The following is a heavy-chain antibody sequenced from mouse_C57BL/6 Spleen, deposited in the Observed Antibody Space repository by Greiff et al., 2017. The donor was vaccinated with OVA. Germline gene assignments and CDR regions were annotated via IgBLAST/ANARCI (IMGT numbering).Heavy chain of an antibody. V-gene: IGHV5-16*01. CDR2: INYDGSST. J-gene: IGHJ1*03. CDR1: GFTFSDYY. CDR3: ARDTGYSKGGYFDV. D-gene: IGHD2-5*01. Sequence: DVKLVESEGGLVQPGSSMKLSCTASGFTFSDYYMAWVRQVPEKGLEWVANINYDGSSTYYLDSLKSRFIISRDNAKNILYLQMSSLKSEDTATYYGARDTGYSKGGYFDVWGTGTTVTVSS.